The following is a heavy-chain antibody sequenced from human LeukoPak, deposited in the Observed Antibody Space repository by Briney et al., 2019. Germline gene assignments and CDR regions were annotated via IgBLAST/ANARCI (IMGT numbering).Heavy chain of an antibody. V-gene: IGHV3-23*01. D-gene: IGHD3-22*01. CDR2: SSGSGGRK. CDR3: AKARLRSYDSSGYYDY. Sequence: WGYLRLSCSASGFTFNNYAMRWLCQAPGQGLKWVSASSGSGGRKYYADSVKSRVTITRDNSKETLYLQMNSPTAQDTAVCYLAKARLRSYDSSGYYDYWGQGTLVTVSS. CDR1: GFTFNNYA. J-gene: IGHJ4*02.